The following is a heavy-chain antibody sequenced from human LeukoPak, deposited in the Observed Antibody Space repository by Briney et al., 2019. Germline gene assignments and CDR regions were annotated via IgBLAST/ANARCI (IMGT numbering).Heavy chain of an antibody. CDR3: ARVGTGSWYFDL. CDR1: GFTFSSYG. D-gene: IGHD3-10*01. J-gene: IGHJ2*01. CDR2: ISRSGSYI. V-gene: IGHV3-21*01. Sequence: GGSLRLSCAASGFTFSSYGMNWVRQAPGKGLEWVPSISRSGSYIYYADSVKGRFTISRDKAKNTVYLQMNSLRAEDTAVYYCARVGTGSWYFDLWGRGTLVTFSS.